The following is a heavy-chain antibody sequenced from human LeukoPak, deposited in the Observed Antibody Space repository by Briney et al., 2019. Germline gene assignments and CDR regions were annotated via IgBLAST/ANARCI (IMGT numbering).Heavy chain of an antibody. D-gene: IGHD3-22*01. J-gene: IGHJ4*02. Sequence: GGSLRLSCAAFGFTFSNYAMNWVRQAPGKGLKWVSSISGSSTDIYYADSVKGRFTISRDNAKNSLYLQINSLRAEDTAIYYCARRGFYDSSGYDYWGQGTLVTVSS. V-gene: IGHV3-21*06. CDR1: GFTFSNYA. CDR2: ISGSSTDI. CDR3: ARRGFYDSSGYDY.